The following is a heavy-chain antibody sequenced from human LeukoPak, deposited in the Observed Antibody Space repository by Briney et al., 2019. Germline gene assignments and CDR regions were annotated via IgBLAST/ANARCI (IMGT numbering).Heavy chain of an antibody. CDR2: ISSNEGST. CDR3: VKDRWYSSGWPTTDY. CDR1: GFTFSSYA. V-gene: IGHV3-64D*06. J-gene: IGHJ4*02. Sequence: GWSLRLSCSASGFTFSSYAMHWVRQAPGKGLEYVSAISSNEGSTYYADSVKGRFTISRDNSKNTLYLQMSSLRAEDTAVYYCVKDRWYSSGWPTTDYWGQGTLVTVSS. D-gene: IGHD6-19*01.